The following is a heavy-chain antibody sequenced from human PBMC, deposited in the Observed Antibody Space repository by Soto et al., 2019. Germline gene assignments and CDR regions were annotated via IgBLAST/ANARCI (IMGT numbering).Heavy chain of an antibody. Sequence: EVQLVESGGGLVKPGGSLRLSCAASRFTFSSYSMNWVRQAPGKGLEWVSSISSSSSYIYYADSVKGRFTISRDNAKNSLYLQMNSLRAEDTAVYYCARDRLYSSRDFDYWGQGTLVTVSS. J-gene: IGHJ4*02. D-gene: IGHD6-13*01. CDR1: RFTFSSYS. CDR2: ISSSSSYI. V-gene: IGHV3-21*01. CDR3: ARDRLYSSRDFDY.